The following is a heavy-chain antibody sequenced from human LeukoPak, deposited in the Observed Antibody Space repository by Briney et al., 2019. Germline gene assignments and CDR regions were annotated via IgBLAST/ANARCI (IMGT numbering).Heavy chain of an antibody. D-gene: IGHD5-12*01. J-gene: IGHJ4*02. V-gene: IGHV1-18*01. CDR3: ARDVGFSDYEFFDY. CDR2: ISGHSGNT. CDR1: GYTFTSYG. Sequence: GASVKVSCKASGYTFTSYGINWVRQPPGQGLEWMGWISGHSGNTKYAPKVQARVTMTTDTSTHTAYMELRSLRSDDTAVYYCARDVGFSDYEFFDYWGQGTLVTVSS.